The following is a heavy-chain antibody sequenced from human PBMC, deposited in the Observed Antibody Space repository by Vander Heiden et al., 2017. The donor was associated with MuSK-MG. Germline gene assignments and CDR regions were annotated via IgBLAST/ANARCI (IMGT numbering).Heavy chain of an antibody. CDR3: ARHKDVPGVTSDYFQY. J-gene: IGHJ1*01. CDR1: GGSISSFY. CDR2: TCYRGGT. V-gene: IGHV4-59*08. D-gene: IGHD4-17*01. Sequence: QVQPQASGPGPVKPSETLSLTCTASGGSISSFYWSRIRQPQGTGLECNGYTCYRGGTNYSPTLKNRVTISVDTSKNQFSLKLGSVTAADTALYYCARHKDVPGVTSDYFQYWGQGTLVTVSS.